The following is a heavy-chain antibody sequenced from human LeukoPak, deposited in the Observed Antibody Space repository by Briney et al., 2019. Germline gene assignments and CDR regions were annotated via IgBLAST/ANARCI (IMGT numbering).Heavy chain of an antibody. CDR3: AREGPAAISRPFDY. J-gene: IGHJ4*02. V-gene: IGHV1-69*04. D-gene: IGHD2-2*01. CDR1: GGTFSSYA. CDR2: IIPILGIA. Sequence: GASVKVSCKASGGTFSSYAISWVRQAPGQGLEWMGRIIPILGIANYAQKFQGRVTITADKSTSTAYMELSSLRSEDTAVYYRAREGPAAISRPFDYWGQGTLVIVSS.